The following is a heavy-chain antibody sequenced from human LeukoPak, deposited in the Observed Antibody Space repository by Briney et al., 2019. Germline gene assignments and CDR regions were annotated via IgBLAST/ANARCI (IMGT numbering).Heavy chain of an antibody. CDR1: GYTFTSYG. CDR3: ARARTYYYGSGTYPYGAFDI. J-gene: IGHJ3*02. D-gene: IGHD3-10*01. CDR2: ISTYNGNT. Sequence: ASVKASCKASGYTFTSYGISWVRQAPGQGLEWMGWISTYNGNTDYAQNLQDRVTMTRDTSTSTAYMELRSLRSDDTAVYYCARARTYYYGSGTYPYGAFDIWGQGTMVSVAS. V-gene: IGHV1-18*01.